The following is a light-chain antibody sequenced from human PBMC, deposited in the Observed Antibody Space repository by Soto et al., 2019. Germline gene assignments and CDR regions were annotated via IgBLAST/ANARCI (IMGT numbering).Light chain of an antibody. J-gene: IGKJ1*01. V-gene: IGKV1-6*01. Sequence: AIQMTQSPSSLSASVGDRVTITCRASQGMSNDLGWYQQKPGKAPKSLIYAASNLQSGVPTRFSGSGSGTDFTLTISSLQPEDFATYYCLQDYNYPWTFGQGTKVEIK. CDR3: LQDYNYPWT. CDR2: AAS. CDR1: QGMSND.